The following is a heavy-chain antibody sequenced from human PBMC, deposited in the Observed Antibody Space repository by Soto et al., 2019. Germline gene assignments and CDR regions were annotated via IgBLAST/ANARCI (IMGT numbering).Heavy chain of an antibody. J-gene: IGHJ4*02. CDR3: ARSPGGWIDHFDY. D-gene: IGHD6-19*01. V-gene: IGHV1-69*02. Sequence: ASVKVSFKASGGTFRNYPINWVRQAPGQGLEWMGSIYPLTDIPDYAQNFQARLTISRDKSTSTAYMELSSLTFYDTAMYFFARSPGGWIDHFDYRGQGTLVTVSS. CDR1: GGTFRNYP. CDR2: IYPLTDIP.